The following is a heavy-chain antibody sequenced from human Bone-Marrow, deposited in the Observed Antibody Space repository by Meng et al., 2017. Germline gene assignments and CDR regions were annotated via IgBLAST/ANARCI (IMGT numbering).Heavy chain of an antibody. J-gene: IGHJ4*02. CDR2: ISAYNGNT. V-gene: IGHV1-18*01. CDR3: ARARSSSWYEAGY. CDR1: GYTFTNYG. D-gene: IGHD6-13*01. Sequence: ASVTVSCKASGYTFTNYGISWVRQAPGQALEWIGWISAYNGNTNDAQKLQGRVTMTTDTSTSTAYMELRSQRSDDTAVYYGARARSSSWYEAGYWGQGTLVTVSS.